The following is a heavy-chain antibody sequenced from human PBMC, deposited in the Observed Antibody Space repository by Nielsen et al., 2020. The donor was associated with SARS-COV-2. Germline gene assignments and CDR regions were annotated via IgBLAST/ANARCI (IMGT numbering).Heavy chain of an antibody. CDR3: AGDGGGGYDIREGLDY. J-gene: IGHJ4*02. CDR2: ISYDGSNK. D-gene: IGHD3-22*01. V-gene: IGHV3-30*03. CDR1: GFTFSSYG. Sequence: GESLKISCAASGFTFSSYGMHWVRQAPGKGLEWVAVISYDGSNKYYADSVKGRVTISRDNSKNTLYLQMNSLRAEDTAIYYCAGDGGGGYDIREGLDYWGQGTQVTVSS.